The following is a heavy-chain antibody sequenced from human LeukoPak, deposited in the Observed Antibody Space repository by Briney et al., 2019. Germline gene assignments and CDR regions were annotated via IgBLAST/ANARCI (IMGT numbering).Heavy chain of an antibody. Sequence: GGSLRLSCAASGFTFSSYSMNWVRQAPGKGLEWVSSISSSSSYIYYADSVKGRLTISRDDAKNSLYLQMNSLRAEDTAVYYCARDHRYDYVWGSYRSSPGYFDYWGQGTLVTVSS. V-gene: IGHV3-21*01. CDR3: ARDHRYDYVWGSYRSSPGYFDY. CDR2: ISSSSSYI. J-gene: IGHJ4*02. CDR1: GFTFSSYS. D-gene: IGHD3-16*02.